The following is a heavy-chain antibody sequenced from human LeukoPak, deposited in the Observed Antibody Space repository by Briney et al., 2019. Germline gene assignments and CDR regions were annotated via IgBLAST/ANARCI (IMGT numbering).Heavy chain of an antibody. V-gene: IGHV4-59*08. Sequence: SETLSLTCTVSGGSISNYYWSWIRQPPGKGLEWIGYIYYSGSTNYNPSLKSRVTISVDTSKNQFSLKLSSVTAADTAVYYCARVGRWLQAEVFDYWGQGTLVTVSS. J-gene: IGHJ4*02. CDR3: ARVGRWLQAEVFDY. CDR2: IYYSGST. CDR1: GGSISNYY. D-gene: IGHD5-24*01.